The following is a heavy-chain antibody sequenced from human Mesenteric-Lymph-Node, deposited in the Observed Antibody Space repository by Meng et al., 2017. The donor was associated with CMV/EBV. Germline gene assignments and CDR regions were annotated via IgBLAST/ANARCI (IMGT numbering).Heavy chain of an antibody. D-gene: IGHD6-19*01. Sequence: FTFSGSTIYWVRQASGKGLEWVGRIRNRANSYATAYAASVKGRFTISRDDSKNTAYLQMNSLRADDTAVYFCAKDRVEISVAGILDYWGQGTLVTVSS. CDR2: IRNRANSYAT. J-gene: IGHJ4*02. CDR3: AKDRVEISVAGILDY. CDR1: FTFSGST. V-gene: IGHV3-73*01.